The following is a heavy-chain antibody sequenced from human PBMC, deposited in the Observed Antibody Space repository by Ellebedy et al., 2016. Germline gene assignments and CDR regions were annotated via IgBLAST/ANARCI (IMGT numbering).Heavy chain of an antibody. CDR2: IYGNDDK. J-gene: IGHJ4*02. V-gene: IGHV2-5*01. Sequence: SGPTLVKPTQTLTPTCSFSGFSLTTNQVVVGWVRQPPGKAPEWLTFIYGNDDKRYSPSLLSRLTITKNTSKNQVVLTMTNMDPVDTGTYFCVHRTTVTSVDYWGQGILVTVSS. CDR3: VHRTTVTSVDY. CDR1: GFSLTTNQVV. D-gene: IGHD4-11*01.